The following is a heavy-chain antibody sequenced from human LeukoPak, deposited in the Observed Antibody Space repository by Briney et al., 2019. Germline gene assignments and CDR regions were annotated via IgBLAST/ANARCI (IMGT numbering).Heavy chain of an antibody. CDR1: GGSFSGYY. V-gene: IGHV4-34*01. D-gene: IGHD2-2*02. J-gene: IGHJ4*02. CDR3: ARRCSSTSCYTSFDY. CDR2: INHSGST. Sequence: PSETLSLTCAVYGGSFSGYYWSWIRQPPGKGLEWIGEINHSGSTNYNPSLKSRVTISVDTSKNQFSLKLSSVTAADTAVYYCARRCSSTSCYTSFDYWGQGTLVTVSS.